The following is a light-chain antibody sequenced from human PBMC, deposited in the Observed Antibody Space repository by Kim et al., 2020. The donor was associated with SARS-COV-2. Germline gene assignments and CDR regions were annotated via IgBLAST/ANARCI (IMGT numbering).Light chain of an antibody. Sequence: SCSKSDSVLGSESVQWYQSLPGTAPKLLIYGNNQRPSGVSDRFSVSKSDASVSLAISGLRAADEAHYFCAAWDDNLGGVIFGGGTKVTVL. CDR2: GNN. J-gene: IGLJ2*01. V-gene: IGLV1-44*01. CDR1: DSVLGSES. CDR3: AAWDDNLGGVI.